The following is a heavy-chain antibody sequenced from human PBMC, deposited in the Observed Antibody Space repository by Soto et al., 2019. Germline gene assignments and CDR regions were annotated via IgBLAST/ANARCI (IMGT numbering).Heavy chain of an antibody. Sequence: QVQLVESGGGVVQPGRSLRLSCAASGFTFSSYAMHWVRQAPGKGLEWVAVISYDGSNKYYADSVKGRFTISRDNSKNTLYLQMNSLRAEDTAVYYCARSSSWYLGNCFDYWGQGTLVTVSS. CDR2: ISYDGSNK. J-gene: IGHJ4*02. D-gene: IGHD6-13*01. CDR3: ARSSSWYLGNCFDY. V-gene: IGHV3-30-3*01. CDR1: GFTFSSYA.